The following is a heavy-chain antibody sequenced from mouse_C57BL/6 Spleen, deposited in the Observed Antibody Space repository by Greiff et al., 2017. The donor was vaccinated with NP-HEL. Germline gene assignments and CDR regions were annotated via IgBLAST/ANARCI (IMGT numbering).Heavy chain of an antibody. V-gene: IGHV1-50*01. CDR3: ARRTNYYGSRDYAMDY. CDR2: IDPSDSYT. J-gene: IGHJ4*01. CDR1: GYTFTSYW. Sequence: QVQLQQPGAELVKPGASVKLSCKASGYTFTSYWMQWVKPRPGQGLEWIGEIDPSDSYTNYNQKFKGKATLTVDTSSSTAYMQLSSLTSEDSAVYYCARRTNYYGSRDYAMDYWGQGTSVTVSS. D-gene: IGHD1-1*01.